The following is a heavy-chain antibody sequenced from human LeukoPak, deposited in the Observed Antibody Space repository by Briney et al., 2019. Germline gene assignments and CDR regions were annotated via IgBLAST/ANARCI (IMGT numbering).Heavy chain of an antibody. CDR1: GFTFISYA. CDR3: AKGPLAAVAATTWDY. CDR2: ISGSGTNT. D-gene: IGHD6-19*01. V-gene: IGHV3-23*01. Sequence: SGGSLRLSCAASGFTFISYAMSWVRQTPGKGLEWVSAISGSGTNTYYADSVKGRFTISRDNSKNMMFLQMNSLRAEDTAVYYCAKGPLAAVAATTWDYWGQGTLVTVSS. J-gene: IGHJ4*02.